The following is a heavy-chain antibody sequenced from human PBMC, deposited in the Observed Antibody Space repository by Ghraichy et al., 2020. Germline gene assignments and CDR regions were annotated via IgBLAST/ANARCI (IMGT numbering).Heavy chain of an antibody. J-gene: IGHJ3*02. CDR2: IGTAGDT. V-gene: IGHV3-13*04. CDR1: GFTFSSYD. Sequence: LSLTCAASGFTFSSYDMHWVRQATGKGLEWVSAIGTAGDTYYPGSVKGRFTISRENAKNSLYLQMNSLRAGDTAVYYCARGGPLNAFDIWGQGTMVTVSS. CDR3: ARGGPLNAFDI. D-gene: IGHD3-10*01.